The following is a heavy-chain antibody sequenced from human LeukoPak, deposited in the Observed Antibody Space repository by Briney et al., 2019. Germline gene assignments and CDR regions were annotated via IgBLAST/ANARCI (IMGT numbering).Heavy chain of an antibody. CDR3: ASADGDPTRGFDP. J-gene: IGHJ5*02. V-gene: IGHV1-2*02. CDR2: INPNSGGT. D-gene: IGHD4-17*01. CDR1: GYTFTGYY. Sequence: GASVKVSCKASGYTFTGYYMHWVRQAPGQGLEWMGWINPNSGGTNYAQKFQGRVTMTRDTSNSTAYMELSRLRSDDTAVYYCASADGDPTRGFDPWGQGTLVTVSS.